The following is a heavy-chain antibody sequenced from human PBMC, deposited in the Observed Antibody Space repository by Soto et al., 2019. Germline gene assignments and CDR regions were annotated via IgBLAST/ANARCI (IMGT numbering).Heavy chain of an antibody. D-gene: IGHD6-13*01. CDR1: GGSISSYY. Sequence: QVQLQESGPGLVKPSETLSLTCTVSGGSISSYYWSWIRQPPGKGLEWIGYIYYSGSTNYNPCLKSRVTISVDTSKNQFSLKLSSVTAADTAVYYCARVPSSWYYFDYWGQGTLVTVSS. CDR3: ARVPSSWYYFDY. V-gene: IGHV4-59*01. J-gene: IGHJ4*02. CDR2: IYYSGST.